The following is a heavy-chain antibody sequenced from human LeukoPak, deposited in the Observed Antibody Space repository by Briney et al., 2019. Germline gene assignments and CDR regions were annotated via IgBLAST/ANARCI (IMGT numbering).Heavy chain of an antibody. CDR1: GGSFSHYY. CDR3: ARVLYGDYAYYYYYYYMDV. D-gene: IGHD4-17*01. CDR2: INHSGST. V-gene: IGHV4-34*01. J-gene: IGHJ6*03. Sequence: SETLSLTCAVYGGSFSHYYWSWIRQPPGKGLEWIGEINHSGSTNYDPSLKSRVTISVDTSKNQFSLKLSSVTAADTAVYYCARVLYGDYAYYYYYYYMDVWGKGTTVTISS.